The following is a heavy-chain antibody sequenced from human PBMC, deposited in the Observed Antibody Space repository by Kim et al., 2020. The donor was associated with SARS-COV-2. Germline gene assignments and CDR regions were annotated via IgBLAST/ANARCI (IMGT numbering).Heavy chain of an antibody. D-gene: IGHD6-19*01. J-gene: IGHJ4*02. CDR2: INHSGST. V-gene: IGHV4-34*01. Sequence: SETLSLTCAVYGGSFSGYYWSWIRQPPGKGLEWIGEINHSGSTNYNPSLKSRVTISVDTSKNQFSLKLSSVTAADTAVYYCARGPWYSSGWLFDYWGQGTLVTVSS. CDR1: GGSFSGYY. CDR3: ARGPWYSSGWLFDY.